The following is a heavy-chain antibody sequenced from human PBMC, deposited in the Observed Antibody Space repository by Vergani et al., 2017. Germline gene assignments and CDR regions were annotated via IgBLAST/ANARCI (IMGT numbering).Heavy chain of an antibody. CDR3: ARVNTETNGHLYYYYYMDV. J-gene: IGHJ6*03. CDR2: IDHTGRP. CDR1: SGSFTSYH. Sequence: QVQLQQWGGGLLKPSETLSLTCVVNSGSFTSYHWTWIRQSPGEGLEWVGDIDHTGRPDYNPSLKSRLTMSVDKSRNQFSLTLNSVTATDTAIYFCARVNTETNGHLYYYYYMDVWGQGTAVTVSS. V-gene: IGHV4-34*01. D-gene: IGHD4-11*01.